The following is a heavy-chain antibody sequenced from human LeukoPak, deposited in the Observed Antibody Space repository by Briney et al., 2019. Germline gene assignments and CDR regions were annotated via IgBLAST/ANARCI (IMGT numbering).Heavy chain of an antibody. CDR3: ARQSGSYYPHYFDY. CDR2: ICYSGST. Sequence: SETLSLTCTVSGGSISSSSYYWGWIRQPPGKGLEWIGSICYSGSTYYNLSLKSRVTISVDTSKNQFSLKLSSVTAADTAVYYCARQSGSYYPHYFDYWGQGTLVTVSS. J-gene: IGHJ4*02. CDR1: GGSISSSSYY. D-gene: IGHD1-26*01. V-gene: IGHV4-39*01.